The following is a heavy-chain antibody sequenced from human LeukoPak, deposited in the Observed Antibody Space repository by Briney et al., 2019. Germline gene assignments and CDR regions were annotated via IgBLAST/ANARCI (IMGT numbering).Heavy chain of an antibody. CDR2: ISFGSDYM. D-gene: IGHD3-3*01. V-gene: IGHV3-21*04. Sequence: GGSLRLSCITSGFTFSTNAIDWVRQAPGKGLQWVAAISFGSDYMYYADSVKGRFTISRDNAKNSVYLQMNSLRAEDTAIYYCAKTHYDLLDVWGQGTTVTVSS. J-gene: IGHJ6*02. CDR1: GFTFSTNA. CDR3: AKTHYDLLDV.